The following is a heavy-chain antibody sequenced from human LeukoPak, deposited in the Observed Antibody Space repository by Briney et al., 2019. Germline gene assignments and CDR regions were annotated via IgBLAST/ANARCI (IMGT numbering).Heavy chain of an antibody. J-gene: IGHJ4*02. CDR1: GFTFSSYG. D-gene: IGHD2-15*01. V-gene: IGHV3-33*01. CDR2: IWYDGSNG. CDR3: ARDQGYCSGGNCYSAFDY. Sequence: PGGSLRLSCAASGFTFSSYGMHWVRQAPGKGLEWVAVIWYDGSNGYYADSVKGRFTISRDNSKNTLYLQMNSLRAEDTAVYYCARDQGYCSGGNCYSAFDYWGQGTLVTVSS.